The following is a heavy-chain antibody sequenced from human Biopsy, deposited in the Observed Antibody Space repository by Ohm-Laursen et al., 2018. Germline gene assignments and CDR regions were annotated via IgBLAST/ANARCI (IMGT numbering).Heavy chain of an antibody. CDR1: GFSVADYA. J-gene: IGHJ5*02. CDR3: AKGSEQLQDAGGVDA. CDR2: VGWNGANT. V-gene: IGHV3-43D*04. Sequence: SLRLSCSASGFSVADYAMHWVSQVPGKGLEWVSFVGWNGANTYYGGSVRGRFTISRDNDKNALYLQMNSLRLEDSGFYYCAKGSEQLQDAGGVDAWGQGTLVTVSS. D-gene: IGHD1/OR15-1a*01.